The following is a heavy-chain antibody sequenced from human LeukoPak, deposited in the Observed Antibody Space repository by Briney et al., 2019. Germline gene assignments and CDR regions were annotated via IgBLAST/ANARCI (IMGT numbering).Heavy chain of an antibody. CDR1: GFTFDDYA. V-gene: IGHV3-9*01. J-gene: IGHJ4*02. D-gene: IGHD4-23*01. Sequence: GGSPRLSCAASGFTFDDYAMHWVRQAPGKGLEWVSGISWNSGSIGYADSVKGRFTISRDNAKNSLYLQMNSLRAEDTALYYCAKDTGSIGATVVTLDYWGQGTLVTVSS. CDR2: ISWNSGSI. CDR3: AKDTGSIGATVVTLDY.